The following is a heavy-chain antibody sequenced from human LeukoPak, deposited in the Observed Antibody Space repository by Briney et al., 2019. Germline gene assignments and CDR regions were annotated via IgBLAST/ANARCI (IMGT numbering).Heavy chain of an antibody. CDR3: ARTFSGDFDY. CDR1: GYTFTTYA. D-gene: IGHD3-10*01. Sequence: ASVKVSCKASGYTFTTYAMHWVRQAPGQRLEWMGWINTGNGNTQYSQKFRGRVTISSDTSASTAYMELSSLTSEDTAVYYCARTFSGDFDYWGQETLVTVSS. CDR2: INTGNGNT. V-gene: IGHV1-3*04. J-gene: IGHJ4*02.